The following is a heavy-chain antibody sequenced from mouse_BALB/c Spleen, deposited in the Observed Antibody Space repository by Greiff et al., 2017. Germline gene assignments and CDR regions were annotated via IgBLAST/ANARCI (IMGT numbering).Heavy chain of an antibody. V-gene: IGHV1-7*01. CDR3: ARSTMVTTLYYYAMDY. Sequence: QVQLQQSGAELAKPGASVKMSCKASGYTFTSYWMHWVKQRPGQGLEWIGYINPSTGYTEYNQKFKDKATLTADKSSSTAYMQLSSLTSEDSAVYYCARSTMVTTLYYYAMDYWGQGTSVTVSS. CDR1: GYTFTSYW. CDR2: INPSTGYT. J-gene: IGHJ4*01. D-gene: IGHD2-1*01.